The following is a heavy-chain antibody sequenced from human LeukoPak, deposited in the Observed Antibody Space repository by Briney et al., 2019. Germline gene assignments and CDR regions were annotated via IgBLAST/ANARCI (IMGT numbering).Heavy chain of an antibody. D-gene: IGHD6-13*01. V-gene: IGHV4-34*01. CDR1: GGSFSGYY. J-gene: IGHJ4*02. CDR3: ARGRIAAAGFDY. CDR2: INHSGST. Sequence: PSETLSLTCAVYGGSFSGYYWSWIRQPPGKGLEWIGEINHSGSTNYNPSLKSRVTISVDTSKNQFSLKLSSVTAADTAVYYCARGRIAAAGFDYWGQGTLVTVSS.